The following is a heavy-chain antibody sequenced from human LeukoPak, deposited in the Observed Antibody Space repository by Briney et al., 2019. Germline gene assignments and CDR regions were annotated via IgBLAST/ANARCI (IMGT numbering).Heavy chain of an antibody. CDR2: ISSSSSYT. Sequence: KAGGSLRLSCAASGFTFSDYYMSWIRQAPGKGLEWVSCISSSSSYTNYADSVKGRFTISRDNAKNSLYLQMNSLRAEDTALYYCAKAWDFDYWGQGTLVTVSS. V-gene: IGHV3-11*05. J-gene: IGHJ4*02. D-gene: IGHD3-16*01. CDR3: AKAWDFDY. CDR1: GFTFSDYY.